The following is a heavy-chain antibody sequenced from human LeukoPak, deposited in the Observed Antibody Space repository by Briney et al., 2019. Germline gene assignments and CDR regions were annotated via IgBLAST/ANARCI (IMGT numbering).Heavy chain of an antibody. J-gene: IGHJ4*02. CDR1: GFTFSSYE. CDR2: ISSSCITM. V-gene: IGHV3-48*03. CDR3: ARHNGWYDY. D-gene: IGHD6-19*01. Sequence: PVGSLRLSCAASGFTFSSYEMNWVRQAPGKGLEWISYISSSCITMYADSVKGRFAISIDNDKNSLYLQMNSLRAEDTAVYYCARHNGWYDYWGQGTLVPVSS.